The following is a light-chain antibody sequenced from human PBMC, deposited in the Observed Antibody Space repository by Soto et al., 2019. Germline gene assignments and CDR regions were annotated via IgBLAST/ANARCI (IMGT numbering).Light chain of an antibody. CDR3: QQYDSSLLT. CDR2: GAS. V-gene: IGKV3-20*01. Sequence: EIVMTQSPATLSVSPGERATLSCRASQSVSSSYLAWYQQKPGQAPRLLIYGASSRATGIPDRFSGSGSGTDFTLTISRLEPEDFAVYYCQQYDSSLLTFGGGTKVEIK. CDR1: QSVSSSY. J-gene: IGKJ4*01.